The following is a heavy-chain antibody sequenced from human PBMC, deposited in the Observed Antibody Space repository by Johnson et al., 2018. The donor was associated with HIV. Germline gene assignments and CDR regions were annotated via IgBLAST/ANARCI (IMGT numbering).Heavy chain of an antibody. CDR1: GFTFDDYG. Sequence: VQLVESGGGVVRPGGSLRLSCAASGFTFDDYGMSWVRQAPGKGLEWVGRIKSKADGGTTDYAAPVKGRFTISRDDSKNTQYLQMNSLKTEDTAVYYCATGFGPAFEMWGQGTMVTVSS. J-gene: IGHJ3*02. CDR2: IKSKADGGTT. CDR3: ATGFGPAFEM. D-gene: IGHD3-16*01. V-gene: IGHV3-15*01.